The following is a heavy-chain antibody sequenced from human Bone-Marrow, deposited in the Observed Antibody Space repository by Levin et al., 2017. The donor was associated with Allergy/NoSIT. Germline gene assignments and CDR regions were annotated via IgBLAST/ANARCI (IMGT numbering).Heavy chain of an antibody. CDR2: ISSSSSYI. J-gene: IGHJ6*02. CDR1: GFTFSSYS. D-gene: IGHD5-18*01. V-gene: IGHV3-21*01. Sequence: GGSLRLSCAASGFTFSSYSMNWVRQAPGKGLEWVSSISSSSSYIYYADSVKGRFTISRDNAKNSLYLQMNSLRAEDTAVYYCARVRGQLWSVYYYGMDVWGQGTTVTVSS. CDR3: ARVRGQLWSVYYYGMDV.